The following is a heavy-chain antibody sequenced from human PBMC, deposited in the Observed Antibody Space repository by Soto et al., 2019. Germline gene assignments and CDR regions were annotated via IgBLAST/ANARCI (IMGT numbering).Heavy chain of an antibody. J-gene: IGHJ4*02. D-gene: IGHD1-20*01. Sequence: QVQLVQSGAEEKKPGATVKVSCKASGYTFTSYAMHWVRQAPGQRLEWMGWINAGNGNTKYSQKFQGRVTITRDTSASTAYMELSSLRSEDTAVYYCARGITLPTPLDYWGQGTLVTVSS. V-gene: IGHV1-3*05. CDR3: ARGITLPTPLDY. CDR1: GYTFTSYA. CDR2: INAGNGNT.